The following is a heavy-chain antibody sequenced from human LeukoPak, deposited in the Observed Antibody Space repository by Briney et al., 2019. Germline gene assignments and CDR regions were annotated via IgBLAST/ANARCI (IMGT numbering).Heavy chain of an antibody. D-gene: IGHD3-10*02. V-gene: IGHV3-23*01. J-gene: IGHJ6*04. CDR2: ISGSGGST. Sequence: GGSLRLSCVGSGFTFSNYAMSWVRQAPGKRLEWVSAISGSGGSTNYVDSVKGRFTISRDNAKNSLYLQMSSLRAEDTAVYYCAELGITMIGGVWGKGTTATISS. CDR3: AELGITMIGGV. CDR1: GFTFSNYA.